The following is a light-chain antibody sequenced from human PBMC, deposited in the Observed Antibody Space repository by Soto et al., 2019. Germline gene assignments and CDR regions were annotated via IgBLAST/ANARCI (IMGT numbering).Light chain of an antibody. CDR3: QQYNSDWK. CDR2: DAS. Sequence: DIQMTQSPSTLSASVGDRFTITCRASQSISSWLAWYQQKPGKAPKLLIYDASILESGVPSRFSGSGSGTEFTLTISSLQPDDFGIYYCQQYNSDWKFGRGTKV. V-gene: IGKV1-5*01. CDR1: QSISSW. J-gene: IGKJ1*01.